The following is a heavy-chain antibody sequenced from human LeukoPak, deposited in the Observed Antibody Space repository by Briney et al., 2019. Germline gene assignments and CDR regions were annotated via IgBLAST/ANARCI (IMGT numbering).Heavy chain of an antibody. V-gene: IGHV3-23*01. J-gene: IGHJ4*02. Sequence: GGSLRLSCAASGFTFSSYGMSWVRQAPGKGLEWVSAISGSGGSTYYADSVKGRFTISRDNSKNTLYLQMNSLRAEDTAVYYCAKDKRWLLSQSFDYWGRGTLVTVSS. CDR1: GFTFSSYG. CDR3: AKDKRWLLSQSFDY. D-gene: IGHD3-3*01. CDR2: ISGSGGST.